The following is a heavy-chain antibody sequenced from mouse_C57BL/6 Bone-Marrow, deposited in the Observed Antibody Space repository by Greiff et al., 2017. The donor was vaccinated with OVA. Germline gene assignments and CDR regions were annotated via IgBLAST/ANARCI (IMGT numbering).Heavy chain of an antibody. V-gene: IGHV1-69*01. CDR2: IDPSDSYT. CDR1: GYTFTSYW. D-gene: IGHD2-4*01. J-gene: IGHJ1*03. CDR3: ARSYDYDGWYFDV. Sequence: QVQLQQPGAELVMPGASVKLSCKASGYTFTSYWMHWVKQRPGQGLEWIGEIDPSDSYTNYNQKFKGKSTLTVDKSSSTAYMQLSSLTSEDSAVYYCARSYDYDGWYFDVWGTGTTVTVSS.